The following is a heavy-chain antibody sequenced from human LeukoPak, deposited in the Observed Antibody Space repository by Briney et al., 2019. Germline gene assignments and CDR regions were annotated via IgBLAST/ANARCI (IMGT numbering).Heavy chain of an antibody. J-gene: IGHJ4*02. Sequence: ASVKVSCKASGYTFASYDINWVRQATGQGLEWMGWMNPNSGNTGYAQKFQGRVTMTRNTSISTAYMELSSLRSEDTAVYYCARVREVGYSYGYGYWGQGTLVTVSS. CDR2: MNPNSGNT. CDR3: ARVREVGYSYGYGY. D-gene: IGHD5-18*01. V-gene: IGHV1-8*01. CDR1: GYTFASYD.